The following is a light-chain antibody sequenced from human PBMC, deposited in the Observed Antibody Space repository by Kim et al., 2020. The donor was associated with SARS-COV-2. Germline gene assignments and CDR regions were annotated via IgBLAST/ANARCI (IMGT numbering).Light chain of an antibody. Sequence: ATITCNSSQSVLSSSNNRNYLSWHQQTPGQPPRLLIYGASSRISGVPDRFGGSVSGTDFTLTISSLQAEDVAVYYCQQYYTTPITFGQGTRLEIK. J-gene: IGKJ5*01. CDR3: QQYYTTPIT. V-gene: IGKV4-1*01. CDR1: QSVLSSSNNRNY. CDR2: GAS.